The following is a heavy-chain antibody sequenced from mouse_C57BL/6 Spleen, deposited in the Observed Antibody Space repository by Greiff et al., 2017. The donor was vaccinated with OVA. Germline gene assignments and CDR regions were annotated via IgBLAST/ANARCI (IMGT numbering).Heavy chain of an antibody. J-gene: IGHJ2*01. D-gene: IGHD2-4*01. V-gene: IGHV5-6*01. CDR3: ARHEDYGGLDY. CDR1: GFTFSSYG. Sequence: EVKVVESGGDLVKPGGSLKLSCAASGFTFSSYGMSWVRQTPDKRLEWVATISSGGSYTYYPDSVKGRFTISRDNAKNTLYLQMSSLKSEDTAMYYCARHEDYGGLDYWGQGTTLTVSS. CDR2: ISSGGSYT.